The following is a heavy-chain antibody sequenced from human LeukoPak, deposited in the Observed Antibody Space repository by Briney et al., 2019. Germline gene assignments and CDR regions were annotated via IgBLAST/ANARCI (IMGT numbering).Heavy chain of an antibody. Sequence: GGSLRLSCAASGFTFTDYYMSWIRQAPGKGLEWVSYISSSSAYTNYAVSVKGRFTISRGNAKNSLYLQMNSLRAEDTAVYYCARGGRNGYFDYWGQGTLVTVSS. CDR3: ARGGRNGYFDY. CDR1: GFTFTDYY. CDR2: ISSSSAYT. J-gene: IGHJ4*02. V-gene: IGHV3-11*06.